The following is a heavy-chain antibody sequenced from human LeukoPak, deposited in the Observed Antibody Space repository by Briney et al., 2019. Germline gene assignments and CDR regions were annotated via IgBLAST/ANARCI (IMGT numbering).Heavy chain of an antibody. D-gene: IGHD3-3*01. V-gene: IGHV1-18*01. CDR3: ARDTQITIFGVAAPNWFDP. CDR1: GYTFTSYG. CDR2: ISAYNGNT. J-gene: IGHJ5*02. Sequence: ASVKVSCKASGYTFTSYGIIWVRQAPGQGLEWMGWISAYNGNTNYAQKLQGRVTMTTDTSTSTAYMELRSLRSDDTAVYYCARDTQITIFGVAAPNWFDPWGQGTLVTVSS.